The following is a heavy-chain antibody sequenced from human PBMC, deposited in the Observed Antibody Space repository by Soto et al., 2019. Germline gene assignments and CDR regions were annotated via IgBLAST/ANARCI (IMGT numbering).Heavy chain of an antibody. CDR3: ARDMTTHDY. Sequence: EVQLLESGGGLVQSGGSLKLSCVGSGFTFSNHAMTWVRQAPGKGLEWVSTLAGSGAYYADSVKGRFTISRDDSKNTVDPQMNSLRAEDTAIYYCARDMTTHDYWGQGTLVTVSS. CDR1: GFTFSNHA. D-gene: IGHD3-16*01. V-gene: IGHV3-23*01. CDR2: LAGSGA. J-gene: IGHJ4*02.